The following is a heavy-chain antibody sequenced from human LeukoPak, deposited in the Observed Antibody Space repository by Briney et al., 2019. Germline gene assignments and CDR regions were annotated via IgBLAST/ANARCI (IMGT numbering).Heavy chain of an antibody. D-gene: IGHD3-16*01. V-gene: IGHV4-34*01. CDR1: GGSFSGYY. Sequence: SETLSLTCAVYGGSFSGYYWSWIRQPPGKGLEWIGEINHSGGTKYNPSLKSRVTISVDTSKNQFSLKLSSVTAGDTAMYYCARVKDPGGYYYYYYMDVWGKGTTVTVSS. CDR3: ARVKDPGGYYYYYYMDV. J-gene: IGHJ6*03. CDR2: INHSGGT.